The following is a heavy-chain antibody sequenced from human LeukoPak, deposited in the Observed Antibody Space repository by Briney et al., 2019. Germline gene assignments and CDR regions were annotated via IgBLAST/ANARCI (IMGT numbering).Heavy chain of an antibody. V-gene: IGHV3-9*01. CDR1: GFTFDDYA. D-gene: IGHD3-22*01. CDR3: AKDSSGYYFDY. CDR2: ISWNSGSI. J-gene: IGHJ4*02. Sequence: PGGSLRLSCAASGFTFDDYAMHWVRQGPGKGLEWVSGISWNSGSIGYADSVKGRFTISRDNAKNSLYLQMNSLRAEDTALYYCAKDSSGYYFDYWGQGTLVTVSS.